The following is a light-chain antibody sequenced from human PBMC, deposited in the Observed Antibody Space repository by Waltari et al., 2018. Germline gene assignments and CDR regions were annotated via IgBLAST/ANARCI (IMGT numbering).Light chain of an antibody. CDR3: QVWDRSNEDAHTYGV. Sequence: SGVLTQPLSVSVAPAQTANFTCRAVNIYNKAVLLPQQMPGQPPVLVIYDDSDRPSGIPERFSGSKSGNTATLTISRVEAGDEADYFCQVWDRSNEDAHTYGVFGGGTKLTVL. CDR2: DDS. V-gene: IGLV3-21*02. CDR1: NIYNKA. J-gene: IGLJ2*01.